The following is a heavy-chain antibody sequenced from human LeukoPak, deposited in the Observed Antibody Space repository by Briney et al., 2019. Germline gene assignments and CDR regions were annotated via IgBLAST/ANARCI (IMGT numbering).Heavy chain of an antibody. V-gene: IGHV1-69*06. CDR3: AREDSYGPFDY. D-gene: IGHD5-18*01. J-gene: IGHJ4*02. CDR2: IIPIFGTA. CDR1: GGTFSSYA. Sequence: SVKVSCKASGGTFSSYAISWVRQAPGQGLEWMGGIIPIFGTANYAQKFQGRVTITADKSTSTAYMELSSLRSEDTAVYYYAREDSYGPFDYWGQGTLVTVSS.